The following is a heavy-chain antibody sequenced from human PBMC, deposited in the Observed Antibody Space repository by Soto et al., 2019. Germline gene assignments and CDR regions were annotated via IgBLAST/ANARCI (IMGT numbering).Heavy chain of an antibody. CDR2: IYYSGST. V-gene: IGHV4-59*01. CDR3: ARLGEDYDILTGYQLFDY. D-gene: IGHD3-9*01. CDR1: GGSISSYY. J-gene: IGHJ4*02. Sequence: QVQLQESGPGLVKPSETLSLTCTVSGGSISSYYWSWIRQPPGKGLEWIGYIYYSGSTNYNPSLMSRVTISVDTPKNPVALNLSSVTAADTAVYYYARLGEDYDILTGYQLFDYWGQGTLVTVSS.